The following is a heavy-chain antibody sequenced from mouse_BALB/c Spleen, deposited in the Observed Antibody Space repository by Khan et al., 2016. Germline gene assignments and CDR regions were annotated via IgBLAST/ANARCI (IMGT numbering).Heavy chain of an antibody. J-gene: IGHJ2*01. CDR1: GFNIKDTY. D-gene: IGHD1-1*01. CDR3: ASTVVADLDY. CDR2: IDPANGNT. Sequence: VQLQQSGAELVKPGASVKLSCTASGFNIKDTYMHWVKQRPEQGLEWIGRIDPANGNTKYDPKFQGQATITADTSSTTAYLQLSSLTSEDTAVYYCASTVVADLDYWGQGTTLTVSS. V-gene: IGHV14-3*02.